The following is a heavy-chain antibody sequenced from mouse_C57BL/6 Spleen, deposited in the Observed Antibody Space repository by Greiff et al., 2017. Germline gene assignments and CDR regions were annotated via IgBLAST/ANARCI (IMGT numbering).Heavy chain of an antibody. V-gene: IGHV1-39*01. J-gene: IGHJ3*01. D-gene: IGHD2-5*01. CDR3: ARSESNYERAWFAY. Sequence: EVKLMESGPELVKPGASVKISCKASGYSFTDYNMNWVKQSNGKSLEWIGVINPNYGTTSYNQKFKGKATLTVDQSSSTAYMQLNSLTSEASAVYYCARSESNYERAWFAYWGQGTLVTVSA. CDR1: GYSFTDYN. CDR2: INPNYGTT.